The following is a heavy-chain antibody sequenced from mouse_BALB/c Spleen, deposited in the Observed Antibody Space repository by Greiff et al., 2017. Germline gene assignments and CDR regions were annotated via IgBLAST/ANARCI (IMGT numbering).Heavy chain of an antibody. V-gene: IGHV1-5*01. CDR3: TTMDYDWYFDV. CDR1: GYSFTSYW. CDR2: IYPGNSDT. D-gene: IGHD2-4*01. J-gene: IGHJ1*01. Sequence: EVQLHQSGTVLARPGASVKMSCKASGYSFTSYWMHWVKQRPGQGLEWIGAIYPGNSDTSYNQKFKGKAKLTAVTSASTAYMELSSLTNEDSAVYYCTTMDYDWYFDVWGAGTTVTVSS.